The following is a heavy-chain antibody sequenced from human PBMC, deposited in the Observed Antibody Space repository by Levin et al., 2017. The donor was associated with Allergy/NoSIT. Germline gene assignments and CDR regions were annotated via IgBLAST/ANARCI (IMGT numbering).Heavy chain of an antibody. D-gene: IGHD3-10*01. J-gene: IGHJ4*02. CDR3: ARDRRTRTNTMGRGGIKEGYYCDY. CDR1: GGSISSSNW. Sequence: SETLSLTCAVSGGSISSSNWWSWVRQPPGKGLEWIGEIYHSGSTNYNPSLKSRVTISVDKSKNQFSLKLSSVTAADTAVYYCARDRRTRTNTMGRGGIKEGYYCDYWGQGTLVTVSS. V-gene: IGHV4-4*02. CDR2: IYHSGST.